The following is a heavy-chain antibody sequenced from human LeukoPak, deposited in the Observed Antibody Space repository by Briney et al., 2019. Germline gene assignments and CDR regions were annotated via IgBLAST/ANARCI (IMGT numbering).Heavy chain of an antibody. CDR2: IYYSGST. V-gene: IGHV4-39*01. Sequence: SETLSLTCTVSGGSISSSSYYWGWIRQPPGKGLEWIGSIYYSGSTYYNPSLKSRVTISVDTSKNQFSLKLSPVTAADTAVYYCARQDSAIVYNWFDPWGQGTLVTVSS. CDR1: GGSISSSSYY. CDR3: ARQDSAIVYNWFDP. J-gene: IGHJ5*02. D-gene: IGHD2-2*02.